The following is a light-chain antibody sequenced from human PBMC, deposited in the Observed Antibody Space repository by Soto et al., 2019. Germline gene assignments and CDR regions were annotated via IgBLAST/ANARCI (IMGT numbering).Light chain of an antibody. CDR1: QSISKY. Sequence: MAQSPSTLSASVGDRVTITCRASQSISKYLAWYQQKPGQAPRLLIYGASTRATGIPARFSGSGSGTEFTLTISSLQSEDFAVYYCQQYNNWPRTFGQGTKVDIK. CDR3: QQYNNWPRT. J-gene: IGKJ1*01. CDR2: GAS. V-gene: IGKV3-15*01.